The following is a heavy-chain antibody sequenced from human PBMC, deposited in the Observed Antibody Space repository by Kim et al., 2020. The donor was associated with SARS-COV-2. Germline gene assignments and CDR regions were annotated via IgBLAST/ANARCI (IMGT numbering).Heavy chain of an antibody. CDR3: AKRIVVGNSGAFGP. V-gene: IGHV3-23*01. Sequence: GGSLRLSCAASGFTFSSYFMNWVRQAPGKGLEWVSSISGGGSTYYADSVKGRFTISRDNSKNILYLQMNSLRAEDTAVYYCAKRIVVGNSGAFGPWGQGTLVTVSS. D-gene: IGHD2-15*01. CDR1: GFTFSSYF. CDR2: ISGGGST. J-gene: IGHJ5*02.